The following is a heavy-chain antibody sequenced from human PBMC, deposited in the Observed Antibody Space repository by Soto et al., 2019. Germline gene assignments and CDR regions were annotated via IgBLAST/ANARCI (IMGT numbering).Heavy chain of an antibody. V-gene: IGHV1-2*02. D-gene: IGHD3-9*01. Sequence: GASVKVSCKASGYTFTALYMNWVRQAPGQGLEWMGWVNPNTGLTKYAQKFQGRVIMPRDTSINTAYMELSGQTSDDTTVYYCTTLRLDPWGQGTLVTVSS. CDR3: TTLRLDP. CDR2: VNPNTGLT. J-gene: IGHJ5*02. CDR1: GYTFTALY.